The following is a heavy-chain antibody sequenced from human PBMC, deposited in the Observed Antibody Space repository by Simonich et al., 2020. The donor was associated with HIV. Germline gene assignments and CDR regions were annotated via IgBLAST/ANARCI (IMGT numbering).Heavy chain of an antibody. J-gene: IGHJ4*02. D-gene: IGHD4-17*01. CDR2: INHSRST. CDR1: GGSFSGYY. CDR3: ARRHPTTVTTPYFDY. Sequence: QVQLQQWGAGLLKPSETLSLTCAVYGGSFSGYYWSWFRQPPGQGLEGIGEINHSRSTNYNPSLKRRVTISVDTSKNQFSLKLSSVTAADTAVYYCARRHPTTVTTPYFDYWGQGTLVTVSS. V-gene: IGHV4-34*01.